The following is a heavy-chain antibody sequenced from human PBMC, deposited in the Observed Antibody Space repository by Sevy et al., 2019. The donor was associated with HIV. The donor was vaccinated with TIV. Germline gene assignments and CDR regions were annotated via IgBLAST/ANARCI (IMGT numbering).Heavy chain of an antibody. CDR1: GGSISSYF. CDR2: IYFTGNT. Sequence: SETLSLTCSVSGGSISSYFWTWVRQSPGKGLEWIGNIYFTGNTDYSPSLKSRVTLSLDTSKSQFSLTLKSVTAADTAIYFCARDSTTRPRVLDYWVQGTLVTVSS. V-gene: IGHV4-59*01. J-gene: IGHJ4*02. D-gene: IGHD1-1*01. CDR3: ARDSTTRPRVLDY.